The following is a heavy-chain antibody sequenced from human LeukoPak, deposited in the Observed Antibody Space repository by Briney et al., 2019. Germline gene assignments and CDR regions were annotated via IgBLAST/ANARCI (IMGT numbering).Heavy chain of an antibody. V-gene: IGHV3-74*01. J-gene: IGHJ4*02. D-gene: IGHD1-26*01. Sequence: PGGSLRLSCAASGFTCSSYWMHWVRQAPGKGLVWVSPINTDGSSTNYADSVKGRFSISRDNAKNSLYLQMNSLRAEDTAVYYCARDAAYPTTFFDYWGQGTLVTVSS. CDR3: ARDAAYPTTFFDY. CDR2: INTDGSST. CDR1: GFTCSSYW.